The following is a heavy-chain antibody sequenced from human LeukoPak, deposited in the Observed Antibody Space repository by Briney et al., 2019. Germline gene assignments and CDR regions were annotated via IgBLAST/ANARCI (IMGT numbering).Heavy chain of an antibody. D-gene: IGHD1-26*01. CDR1: GLTFSTYT. J-gene: IGHJ4*02. V-gene: IGHV3-48*04. Sequence: GGSLRLSCAASGLTFSTYTMNWVRQAPGKGLEWVSYISVSSSSIIYYADSVKVRFTIYRDDAKNSLYLQMNSLRAEDTAVYYCTREVSGSLYFDYWGQGTLVTVSS. CDR3: TREVSGSLYFDY. CDR2: ISVSSSSII.